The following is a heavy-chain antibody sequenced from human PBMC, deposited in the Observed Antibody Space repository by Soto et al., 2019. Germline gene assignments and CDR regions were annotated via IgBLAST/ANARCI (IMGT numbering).Heavy chain of an antibody. Sequence: QITLNESGPTQVKPRQTLTLTCTFSGFSLTTSGVGVGWIRQSPGKAPEWLALIYWDDDKRYSPSLKSRLPITKDTSKNQVVLTIADLDPADTATYYCAHRVLRTVFGLVTPTAIYFDFWGQGTPVAVSS. V-gene: IGHV2-5*02. CDR1: GFSLTTSGVG. CDR3: AHRVLRTVFGLVTPTAIYFDF. CDR2: IYWDDDK. J-gene: IGHJ4*02. D-gene: IGHD3-3*01.